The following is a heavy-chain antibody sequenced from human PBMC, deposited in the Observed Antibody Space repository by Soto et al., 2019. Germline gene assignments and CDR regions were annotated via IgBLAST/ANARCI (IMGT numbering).Heavy chain of an antibody. D-gene: IGHD2-2*01. V-gene: IGHV3-7*01. CDR2: INQDGSGK. Sequence: GRPQRLPYVASGFNFRSYWMLRVIQSTEKGLEWVANINQDGSGKYHVGSVKGRFTISRGNAKNSLYLQMDSLRDEDTAVYYCARVPLVTSRYYFDFWGQGSLVTAPQ. J-gene: IGHJ4*02. CDR1: GFNFRSYW. CDR3: ARVPLVTSRYYFDF.